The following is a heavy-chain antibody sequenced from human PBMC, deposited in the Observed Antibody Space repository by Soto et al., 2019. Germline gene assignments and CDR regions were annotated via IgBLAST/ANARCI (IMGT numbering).Heavy chain of an antibody. Sequence: LSLTCTVSGGSINNYYWSWIRQPPGKGLEWIGYIYYRGSTSYNPSLKSRVTISVDTSKNQFSLKLSSVTTADTAVYYCAIFMGNSVAPTYFDYWGQGTLVTVSS. V-gene: IGHV4-59*01. J-gene: IGHJ4*02. CDR2: IYYRGST. D-gene: IGHD5-12*01. CDR1: GGSINNYY. CDR3: AIFMGNSVAPTYFDY.